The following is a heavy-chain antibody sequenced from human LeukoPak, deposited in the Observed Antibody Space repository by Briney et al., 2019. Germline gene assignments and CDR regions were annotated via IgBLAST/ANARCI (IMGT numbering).Heavy chain of an antibody. Sequence: ASVNVSCKASGGTFSSYAISWVRQAPGQGLEWMGGIIPIFGTANYAQKFQGRVTITADESTSTAYMELSSLRSEDTAVYYCARVLKFHYYDSSGPPDYWGQGTLVTVSS. CDR3: ARVLKFHYYDSSGPPDY. V-gene: IGHV1-69*13. J-gene: IGHJ4*02. CDR2: IIPIFGTA. D-gene: IGHD3-22*01. CDR1: GGTFSSYA.